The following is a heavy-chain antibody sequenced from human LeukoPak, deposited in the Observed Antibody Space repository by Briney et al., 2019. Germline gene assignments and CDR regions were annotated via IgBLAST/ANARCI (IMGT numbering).Heavy chain of an antibody. CDR1: GYTFTSYD. D-gene: IGHD3-22*01. V-gene: IGHV1-69*10. J-gene: IGHJ6*03. CDR2: IIPIFGIA. CDR3: ARQGPTYYDSSGYYYAEDYYMDV. Sequence: VASVKVSCKASGYTFTSYDINWVRQAPGQGLEWMGGIIPIFGIANYAQKFQDRVTITADKSTSTAYMELSSLRSEDTAVYYCARQGPTYYDSSGYYYAEDYYMDVWGKGTTVTVSS.